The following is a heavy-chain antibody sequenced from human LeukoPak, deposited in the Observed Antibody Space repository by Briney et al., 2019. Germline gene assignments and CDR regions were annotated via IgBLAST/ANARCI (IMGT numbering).Heavy chain of an antibody. J-gene: IGHJ5*02. CDR3: ARDRAEGKTWVEFDP. Sequence: GGSLRLSCAASGFIVNSYAMSWVRQAPGKGLAWVSLIYSDGVTQYADSVKGRFTTSRDNSKNTLYLQMNSLRDEDTAVYFCARDRAEGKTWVEFDPWGQGTLVTVSS. CDR1: GFIVNSYA. V-gene: IGHV3-66*02. CDR2: IYSDGVT.